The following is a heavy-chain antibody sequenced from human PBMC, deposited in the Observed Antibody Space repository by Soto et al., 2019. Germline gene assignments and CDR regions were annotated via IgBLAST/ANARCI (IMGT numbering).Heavy chain of an antibody. CDR3: VRDSRRGYGMDV. J-gene: IGHJ6*02. V-gene: IGHV3-48*02. CDR1: GFTFNSHS. Sequence: GGSLRLSYVASGFTFNSHSMNWVRQAPGKGLEWVSYISGGSKSIYYAASVKGRFTISRDNAKNSLYLEMNSLRDEDTAVYSCVRDSRRGYGMDVWGPGTTVTVSS. CDR2: ISGGSKSI. D-gene: IGHD3-10*01.